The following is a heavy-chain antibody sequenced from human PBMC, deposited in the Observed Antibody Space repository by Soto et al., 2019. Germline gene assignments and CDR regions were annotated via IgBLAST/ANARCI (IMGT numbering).Heavy chain of an antibody. CDR1: GGSISAGDYY. V-gene: IGHV4-30-4*01. Sequence: TLSLTCTVSGGSISAGDYYCNWIRQPPGKGLEWIGYIYYTGTTKYNPSLKSRATLSVDTSKNRFSLNLTSVTAADSAIYYWARGDWFHPRGPGTLVTVSS. CDR2: IYYTGTT. CDR3: ARGDWFHP. J-gene: IGHJ5*02.